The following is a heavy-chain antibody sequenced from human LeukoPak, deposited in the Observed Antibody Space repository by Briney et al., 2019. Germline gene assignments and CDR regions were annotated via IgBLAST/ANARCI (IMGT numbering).Heavy chain of an antibody. V-gene: IGHV3-48*03. Sequence: GGSLRLSCAASGFTFSSYEMNWVRQAPGKGLEWVSYISSSGSTIYYADSVKGRFTISRDNAKNSLYLQMNSLRAEDTAVYYCARDRPDCSGGSCYWFYGGYYMDVWGKGTTVTISS. CDR1: GFTFSSYE. J-gene: IGHJ6*03. CDR3: ARDRPDCSGGSCYWFYGGYYMDV. D-gene: IGHD2-15*01. CDR2: ISSSGSTI.